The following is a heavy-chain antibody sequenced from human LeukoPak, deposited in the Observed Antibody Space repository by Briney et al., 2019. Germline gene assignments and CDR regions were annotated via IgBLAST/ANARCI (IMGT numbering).Heavy chain of an antibody. J-gene: IGHJ6*03. CDR2: INPSGGST. CDR3: ARAPRDYYYYMDV. V-gene: IGHV1-46*01. Sequence: ASVKVSCKASGYTFTSYYMHWVRQAPGQGLEWMGIINPSGGSTSYAQKLQGRVTMTTDTSTSTAYMELRSLRSDDTAVYYCARAPRDYYYYMDVWGKGTTVTISS. CDR1: GYTFTSYY.